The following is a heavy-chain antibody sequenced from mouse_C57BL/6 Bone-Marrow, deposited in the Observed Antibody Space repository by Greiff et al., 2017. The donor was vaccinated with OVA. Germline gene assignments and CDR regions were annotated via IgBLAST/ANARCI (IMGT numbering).Heavy chain of an antibody. J-gene: IGHJ3*01. V-gene: IGHV1-50*01. CDR1: GYTFTSYW. CDR3: ASAVFAY. Sequence: QVHVKQPGAELVKPGASVKLSCKASGYTFTSYWMQWVKQRPGQGLEWIGEIDPSDSYTNYTQKFKGKATLTVDTSSSTAYMQLSSLTSEDSAVYYCASAVFAYWGQGTRVTVSA. CDR2: IDPSDSYT.